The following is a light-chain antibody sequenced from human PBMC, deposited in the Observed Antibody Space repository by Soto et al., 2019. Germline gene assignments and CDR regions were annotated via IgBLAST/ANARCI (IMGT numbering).Light chain of an antibody. Sequence: EIVLTQSPATLSLSPGERATLSCGASQSVSRRYLAWYQQKPGLAPRLLMYDASSRATGIPDRFSGSGSGTDFTLTISRLEPEDFAVYYCQQYGSSPYTFGQGTKLEIK. CDR1: QSVSRRY. J-gene: IGKJ2*01. CDR3: QQYGSSPYT. V-gene: IGKV3D-20*01. CDR2: DAS.